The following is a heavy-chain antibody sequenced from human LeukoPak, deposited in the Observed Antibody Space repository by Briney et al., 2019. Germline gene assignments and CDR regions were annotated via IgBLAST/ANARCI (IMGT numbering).Heavy chain of an antibody. CDR3: ARREQWLTDDAFDI. J-gene: IGHJ3*02. Sequence: GESLKISCKGSGYSFTSYWIAWVRQQPGKGLEWMGIIHPGDSDTRDSPSFQGQVTISADKSISTAYLQWSSLKASDTAMYYCARREQWLTDDAFDIWGQGTMVTVSS. D-gene: IGHD6-19*01. CDR1: GYSFTSYW. V-gene: IGHV5-51*01. CDR2: IHPGDSDT.